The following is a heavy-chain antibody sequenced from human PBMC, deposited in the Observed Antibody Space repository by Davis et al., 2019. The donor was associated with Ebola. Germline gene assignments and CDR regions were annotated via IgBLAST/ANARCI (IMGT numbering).Heavy chain of an antibody. D-gene: IGHD6-19*01. CDR3: AGSGGGNSGWYPYYYYGMDV. Sequence: PSETLSLTCTVSGGSISSYYWSWIRQPPGKGLEWIGYIYYSGSTNYNPSLKSRVTISVDTSKNQFSLKLSSVTAADTAVYYCAGSGGGNSGWYPYYYYGMDVWGQGTTVTVSS. CDR1: GGSISSYY. V-gene: IGHV4-59*01. CDR2: IYYSGST. J-gene: IGHJ6*02.